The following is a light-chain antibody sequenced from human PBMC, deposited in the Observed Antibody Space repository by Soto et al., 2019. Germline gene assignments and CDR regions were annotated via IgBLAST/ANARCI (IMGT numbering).Light chain of an antibody. Sequence: DIVMTQSPLSLPVTPGKPSSISCRCRHSLLHSNGYKYLDWYLQKPGQSPQLLIYELSNRFSGVPDKLRGSGSGTDFTLKISRVEDEDVGVYYCMQSIQVPITFGHGTRLEIK. J-gene: IGKJ5*01. CDR1: HSLLHSNGYKY. CDR3: MQSIQVPIT. CDR2: ELS. V-gene: IGKV2D-29*02.